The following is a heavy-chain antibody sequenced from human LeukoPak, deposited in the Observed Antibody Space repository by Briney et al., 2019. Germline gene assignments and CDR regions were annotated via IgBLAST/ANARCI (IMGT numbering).Heavy chain of an antibody. J-gene: IGHJ4*02. D-gene: IGHD3-22*01. CDR1: GFPFSSHA. Sequence: GGSLRLSCAASGFPFSSHAVSCVRQAPGRALEWVSAVSGSGGTTFYADSVKGRFTISRDNSKNTLYLQMNSLRAEDTAVYYCAKADYYDSSGQASSFEYWGQGTLVTVSS. V-gene: IGHV3-23*01. CDR2: VSGSGGTT. CDR3: AKADYYDSSGQASSFEY.